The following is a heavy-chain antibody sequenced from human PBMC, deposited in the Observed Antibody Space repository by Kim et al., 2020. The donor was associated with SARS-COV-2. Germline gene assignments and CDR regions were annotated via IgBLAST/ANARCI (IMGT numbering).Heavy chain of an antibody. V-gene: IGHV4-39*01. CDR1: GVSISSSSYY. J-gene: IGHJ5*01. D-gene: IGHD3-3*02. CDR3: ARSDSTHYWRGRFNWF. CDR2: IYYSGST. Sequence: SETLYLTCTVTGVSISSSSYYWGWIRQPPGKGLEWTGSIYYSGSTYYNTSLKSRVTIFVDTSKNQFSLKLSSVTDADTAVYYCARSDSTHYWRGRFNWF.